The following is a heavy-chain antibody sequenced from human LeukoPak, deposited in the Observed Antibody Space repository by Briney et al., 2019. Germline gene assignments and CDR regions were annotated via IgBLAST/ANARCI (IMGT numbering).Heavy chain of an antibody. D-gene: IGHD6-19*01. CDR1: GFTFSSYS. Sequence: GGSLRLSCAASGFTFSSYSMNWVRQAPGKGLEWVSSISSSSSYIYYADSVKGRFTISRDNAKNSLYLQMNSLRAEDTAVYYCARESLSGIAVAGAGAFDIWGQGTMVTVSS. CDR2: ISSSSSYI. V-gene: IGHV3-21*01. CDR3: ARESLSGIAVAGAGAFDI. J-gene: IGHJ3*02.